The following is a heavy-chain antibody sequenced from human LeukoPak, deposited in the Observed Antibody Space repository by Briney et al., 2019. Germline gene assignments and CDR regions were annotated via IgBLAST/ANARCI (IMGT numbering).Heavy chain of an antibody. CDR2: ISSSSTI. J-gene: IGHJ4*02. Sequence: PGGSLRLSCAASGFTFSSYSMNWVRQAPGKGLEWVSYISSSSTIYYADSVKGRFTISRDNAKNSLYLQMNSLRDGDTAVYYCAREEDGIAVAGTEGFDYWGQGTLVTVSS. CDR3: AREEDGIAVAGTEGFDY. CDR1: GFTFSSYS. D-gene: IGHD6-19*01. V-gene: IGHV3-48*02.